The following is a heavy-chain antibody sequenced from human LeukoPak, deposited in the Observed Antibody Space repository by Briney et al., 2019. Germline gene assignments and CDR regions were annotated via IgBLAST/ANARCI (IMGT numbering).Heavy chain of an antibody. CDR1: GGSISSYY. Sequence: PSETLSLTCTLPGGSISSYYWSWIRQPPGKGLEWIGYIYYSGSTNYNPSLKSRVTISVDTSKNQFSLKQSSVTAADTAVYYCARLWYYDSSGYPDYWGQGTLVTVSS. J-gene: IGHJ4*02. CDR2: IYYSGST. CDR3: ARLWYYDSSGYPDY. V-gene: IGHV4-59*08. D-gene: IGHD3-22*01.